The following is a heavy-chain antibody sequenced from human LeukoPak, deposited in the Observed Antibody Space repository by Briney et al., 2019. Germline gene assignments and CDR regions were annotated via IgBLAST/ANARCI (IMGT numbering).Heavy chain of an antibody. CDR2: ISPYNGNT. V-gene: IGHV1-18*01. CDR1: GYTFTNYG. D-gene: IGHD5-12*01. Sequence: ASVKVSCKASGYTFTNYGISWVRQAPGQGPEWMGWISPYNGNTNYAQKLQGRVTMTTDTSTYTAYMELRSLRSDDTAVYYCARAMDIVATTATLVAFDIWGQGTMVTVSS. CDR3: ARAMDIVATTATLVAFDI. J-gene: IGHJ3*02.